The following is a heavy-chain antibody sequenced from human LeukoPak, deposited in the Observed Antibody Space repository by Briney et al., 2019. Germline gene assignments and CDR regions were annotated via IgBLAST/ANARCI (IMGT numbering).Heavy chain of an antibody. J-gene: IGHJ5*02. CDR3: ANTYYDYIWEAYPLDL. CDR2: IKQDGSEK. D-gene: IGHD3-16*01. V-gene: IGHV3-7*01. Sequence: PGGSLRLSCSASGFTFSSYWMSWVRQAPGKGLEWVANIKQDGSEKYYVDSVKGRFTISRDNAMNSLYLQMNSLRAEDTAVYYCANTYYDYIWEAYPLDLWGLGTLVTVSS. CDR1: GFTFSSYW.